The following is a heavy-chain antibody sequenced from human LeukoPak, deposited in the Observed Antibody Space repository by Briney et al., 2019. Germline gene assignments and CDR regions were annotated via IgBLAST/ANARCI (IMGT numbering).Heavy chain of an antibody. CDR1: GYSLAELS. CDR2: FVGEHGKT. V-gene: IGHV1-24*01. Sequence: ASVKVSCKVSGYSLAELSMHWARQPPGKGLEWMGGFVGEHGKTIYAQKFQGRLSMTEDTSTDTAYKELNGLRSDDTAVYFCATDRSEITAGDTRFDYWGQGSLVTVSS. D-gene: IGHD6-13*01. J-gene: IGHJ4*02. CDR3: ATDRSEITAGDTRFDY.